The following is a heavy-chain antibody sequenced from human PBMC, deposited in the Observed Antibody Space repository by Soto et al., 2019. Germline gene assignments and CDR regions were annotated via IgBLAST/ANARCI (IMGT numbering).Heavy chain of an antibody. CDR2: ISGTGDSS. Sequence: EVQLLESGGGLEQHGGSLRLSCAASGFTFGSYAMSWVRQAPGKGLEWVSLISGTGDSSEYANSVKGRFTISRDYSKTTVFLQMNSLRAEDTAVYFCAKDNGNYGSGSFSHWGQGTLATVSS. V-gene: IGHV3-23*01. J-gene: IGHJ4*02. D-gene: IGHD3-10*01. CDR1: GFTFGSYA. CDR3: AKDNGNYGSGSFSH.